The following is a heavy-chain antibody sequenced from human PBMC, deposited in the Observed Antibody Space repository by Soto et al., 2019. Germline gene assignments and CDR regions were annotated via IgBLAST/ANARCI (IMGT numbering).Heavy chain of an antibody. CDR3: ARHKGTVTTTPNLSRFYYYYYYMDV. D-gene: IGHD4-4*01. J-gene: IGHJ6*03. CDR2: INAGSGNT. Sequence: EASVKVSCKASGYTSTNYGMHWVRQAPGQRLEWMGWINAGSGNTKYSQKFQGRITITRDTSASTVYMELSSLRSEDTAVYYCARHKGTVTTTPNLSRFYYYYYYMDVWGKGTTVTVSS. CDR1: GYTSTNYG. V-gene: IGHV1-3*01.